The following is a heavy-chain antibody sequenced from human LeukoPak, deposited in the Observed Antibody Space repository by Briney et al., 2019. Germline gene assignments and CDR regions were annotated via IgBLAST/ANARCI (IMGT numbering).Heavy chain of an antibody. CDR3: ARDPGGGGSCFDY. CDR2: ISYDGSNK. D-gene: IGHD2-15*01. J-gene: IGHJ4*02. V-gene: IGHV3-30*04. Sequence: GGSLRLSWAASGFTFSSYAMHWVRQAPGKGLEWVAVISYDGSNKYYADSVKGRFTISRDNSKNTLYLQMNSLRAEDTAVYCCARDPGGGGSCFDYWGQGTLVTVSS. CDR1: GFTFSSYA.